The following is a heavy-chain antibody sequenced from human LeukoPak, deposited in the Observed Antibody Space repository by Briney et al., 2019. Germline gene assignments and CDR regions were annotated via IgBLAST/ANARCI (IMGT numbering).Heavy chain of an antibody. CDR2: ISGSGGST. D-gene: IGHD3-22*01. CDR3: ARDSYYYDSSGYPGNAFDI. V-gene: IGHV3-23*01. Sequence: GGSLRLSCAASGFTFSSYAMSWVRQAPGKGLEWVSAISGSGGSTYYADSVKGRFTISRDNSKNTLYLQMNSLRAEDTAVYYCARDSYYYDSSGYPGNAFDIWGQGTMVTVSS. CDR1: GFTFSSYA. J-gene: IGHJ3*02.